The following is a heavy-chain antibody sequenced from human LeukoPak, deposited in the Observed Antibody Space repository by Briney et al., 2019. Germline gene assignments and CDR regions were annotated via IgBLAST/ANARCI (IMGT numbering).Heavy chain of an antibody. CDR2: ISGSGGSK. CDR1: GFTFRSYA. Sequence: GGSLRLSCAASGFTFRSYAMSWVRQAPGKGLEGVSVISGSGGSKYYADSVKGRFTISRDNSKKTLYLQMNSLRAEDTAVYYCAKSSGDFYYFDYWGQGTLVTVSS. D-gene: IGHD2-21*02. J-gene: IGHJ4*02. CDR3: AKSSGDFYYFDY. V-gene: IGHV3-23*01.